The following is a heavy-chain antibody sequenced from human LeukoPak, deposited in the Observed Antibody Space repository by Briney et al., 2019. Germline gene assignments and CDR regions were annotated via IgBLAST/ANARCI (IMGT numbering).Heavy chain of an antibody. CDR1: GGSISSYY. CDR3: ARDPAFDI. CDR2: IYYSGST. J-gene: IGHJ3*02. V-gene: IGHV4-59*01. Sequence: TSETLSLTCTVSGGSISSYYWSWIRQPPGKGLEWIGYIYYSGSTNYNPSLKSRVTISVDTSKNQFSLKLSSVTAADTAVYYCARDPAFDIWGQGTMVTVSS.